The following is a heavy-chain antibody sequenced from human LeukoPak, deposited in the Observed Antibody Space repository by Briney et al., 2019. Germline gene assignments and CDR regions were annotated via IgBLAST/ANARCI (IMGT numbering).Heavy chain of an antibody. D-gene: IGHD6-19*01. CDR2: TYTSGST. V-gene: IGHV4-61*02. Sequence: SSETLSLTCTVSGGSISSGSYYWSWIRQPAGKGLEWIGRTYTSGSTNYNPSLKSRVTISVDTSKNQFSLKLSSVTAADTAVYYCARTRIIQQWLTTQRYYYYYMDVWGKGTTVTVSS. J-gene: IGHJ6*03. CDR3: ARTRIIQQWLTTQRYYYYYMDV. CDR1: GGSISSGSYY.